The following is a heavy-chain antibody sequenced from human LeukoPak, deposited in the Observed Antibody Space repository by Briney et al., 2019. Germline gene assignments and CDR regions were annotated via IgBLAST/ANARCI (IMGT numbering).Heavy chain of an antibody. V-gene: IGHV1-18*01. CDR1: GYTFTHYG. J-gene: IGHJ4*02. Sequence: VASVKVSCKASGYTFTHYGVSWVRQAPGQGLEWMCWINTYKGNTNYAQKFKGRVSMTADTSTATASMELRSLRSDDTAVYYCARDRKVGAAAAYTGATTSYSPFDHWGRGTLVIVSS. D-gene: IGHD1-26*01. CDR3: ARDRKVGAAAAYTGATTSYSPFDH. CDR2: INTYKGNT.